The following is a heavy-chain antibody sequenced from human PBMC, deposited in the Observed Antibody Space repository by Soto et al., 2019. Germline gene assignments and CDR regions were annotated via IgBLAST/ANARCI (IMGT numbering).Heavy chain of an antibody. V-gene: IGHV4-4*02. Sequence: QVQLQESGPGLVKPSVPLALTCAVSGGSISSSNWWSWVRQPPGKGLEWIGDIYHRGSANYNPSLKSRATLSVDKSKNQSPLKLSSVTAADTAVYYCAIRTTVTTRLGYWGQGTLVTVSS. CDR1: GGSISSSNW. CDR2: IYHRGSA. J-gene: IGHJ4*02. D-gene: IGHD4-17*01. CDR3: AIRTTVTTRLGY.